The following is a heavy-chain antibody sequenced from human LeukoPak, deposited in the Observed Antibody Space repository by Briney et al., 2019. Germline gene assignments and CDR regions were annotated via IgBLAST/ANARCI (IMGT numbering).Heavy chain of an antibody. D-gene: IGHD6-13*01. J-gene: IGHJ5*02. CDR1: GGTFSSYA. CDR2: IIPIFGTA. CDR3: ARDGKYSSSANWFDP. V-gene: IGHV1-69*05. Sequence: SVKVSCKASGGTFSSYAISWLRQAPGQGLEWMGRIIPIFGTANYAQKFQGRVTITTDESTSTAYMELSSLRSEDTAVCYCARDGKYSSSANWFDPWGQGTLVTVSS.